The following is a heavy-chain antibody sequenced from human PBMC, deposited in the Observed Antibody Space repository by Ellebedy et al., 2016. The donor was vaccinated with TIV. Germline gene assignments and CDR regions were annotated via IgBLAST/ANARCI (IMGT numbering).Heavy chain of an antibody. J-gene: IGHJ6*02. CDR1: GFTFTDFH. D-gene: IGHD1-26*01. Sequence: PGGSLRLSCAASGFTFTDFHMPWVRQAPGTGLAWVAVIWFDGSLTFYADSVKGRFTLSRDNSKNMFYLQMDNLRVEDTALYYCARELLGGQGDMDVWGQGTTVTVSS. CDR2: IWFDGSLT. V-gene: IGHV3-33*01. CDR3: ARELLGGQGDMDV.